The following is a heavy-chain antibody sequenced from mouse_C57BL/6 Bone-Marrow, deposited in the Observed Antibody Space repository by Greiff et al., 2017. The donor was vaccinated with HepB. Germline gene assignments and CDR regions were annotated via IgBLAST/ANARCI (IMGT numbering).Heavy chain of an antibody. D-gene: IGHD1-1*01. CDR3: TRELITPVVATRWFAY. CDR2: IYHGNSDT. J-gene: IGHJ3*01. V-gene: IGHV1-5*01. Sequence: EVQLVESGTVLARPGASVKMSCKTSGYTFTSYWLHWVKQRPGQGLEWIGAIYHGNSDTSYNQKFKGKAKLTAVPSASTAYMELSSLTNEDSSVYYCTRELITPVVATRWFAYWGQGTLVTVSA. CDR1: GYTFTSYW.